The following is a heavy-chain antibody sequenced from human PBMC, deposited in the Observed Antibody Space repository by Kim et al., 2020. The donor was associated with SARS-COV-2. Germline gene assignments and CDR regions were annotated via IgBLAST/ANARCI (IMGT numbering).Heavy chain of an antibody. CDR3: ARDWAVRGAKGWFDP. J-gene: IGHJ5*02. CDR2: ISSTSWYI. Sequence: GGSLRLSCAASGFTFSSYTMNWVRQAPGKGLEWVSSISSTSWYINYADSVKGRFTVSRDNAKNSLYLQMNSLRVDDTAVYYCARDWAVRGAKGWFDPSGQGSLVTVSS. D-gene: IGHD3-10*01. CDR1: GFTFSSYT. V-gene: IGHV3-21*04.